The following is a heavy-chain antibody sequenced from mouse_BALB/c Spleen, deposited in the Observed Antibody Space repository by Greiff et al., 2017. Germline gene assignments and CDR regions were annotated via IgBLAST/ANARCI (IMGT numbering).Heavy chain of an antibody. J-gene: IGHJ4*01. D-gene: IGHD1-1*01. V-gene: IGHV6-6*02. CDR1: GFTFSNYW. CDR3: TRDYYGSSLYAMDY. Sequence: EVQVVESGGGLVQPGGSMKLSCVASGFTFSNYWMNWVRQSPEKGLEWVAEIRLKSNNYATHYAESVKGRFTISRDDSKSSVYLQMNNLRAEDTGIYYCTRDYYGSSLYAMDYWGQGTSVTVSS. CDR2: IRLKSNNYAT.